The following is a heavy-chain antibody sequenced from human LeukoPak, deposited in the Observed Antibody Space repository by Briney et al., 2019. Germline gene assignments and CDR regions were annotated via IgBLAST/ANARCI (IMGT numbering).Heavy chain of an antibody. J-gene: IGHJ3*02. V-gene: IGHV4-34*01. CDR1: GFTFSSYA. D-gene: IGHD3-3*01. CDR2: INHSGST. CDR3: ASTQRSGYGDPSEYMLRDAFDI. Sequence: GSLRLSCAASGFTFSSYAMSWIRQPPGKGLEWIGEINHSGSTNYNPSLKSRVTISVDTSKNQFSLKLSSVTAADTAVYYCASTQRSGYGDPSEYMLRDAFDIWGQGTMVTVSS.